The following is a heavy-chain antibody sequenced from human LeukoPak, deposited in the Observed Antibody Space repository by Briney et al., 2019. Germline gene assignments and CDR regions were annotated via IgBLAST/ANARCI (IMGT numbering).Heavy chain of an antibody. CDR2: IRKKPNSYTT. Sequence: GRSLRLSCAASGFTFSDHFMDWVRQAPGKGLEWVGRIRKKPNSYTTEYAASVKGRFTFSRDDSKNSLYLQMNSLEAEDTGVYYCARVSAITGATDALDFWGQGTMVTVSS. CDR1: GFTFSDHF. J-gene: IGHJ3*01. V-gene: IGHV3-72*01. D-gene: IGHD1-20*01. CDR3: ARVSAITGATDALDF.